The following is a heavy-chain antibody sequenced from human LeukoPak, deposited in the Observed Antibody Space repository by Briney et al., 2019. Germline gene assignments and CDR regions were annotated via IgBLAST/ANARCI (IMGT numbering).Heavy chain of an antibody. CDR2: IDPSGGST. CDR3: ARGGRYYYDSSGYYDAFDI. CDR1: GYTFTSYY. D-gene: IGHD3-22*01. V-gene: IGHV1-46*01. J-gene: IGHJ3*02. Sequence: ASVKVSCKASGYTFTSYYIHWVRQAPGQGLEWMGIIDPSGGSTSYAQKFQGRVTMTRDTSTSTVYMELSSLRSEDTAVYYCARGGRYYYDSSGYYDAFDIWGQGTMVTVSS.